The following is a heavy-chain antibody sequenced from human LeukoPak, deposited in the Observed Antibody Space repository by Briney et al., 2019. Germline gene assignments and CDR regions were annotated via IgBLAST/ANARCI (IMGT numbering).Heavy chain of an antibody. CDR1: GVSISSSNSY. Sequence: SETLSLTCTVSGVSISSSNSYWGWIRQPPGKGLEWIGSIYYTGNTYYNASLKSRVTISIDTSKNQISLRLTSVTATDTAVYYCAELGITMIGGVWGKGTTVTISS. V-gene: IGHV4-39*01. CDR3: AELGITMIGGV. CDR2: IYYTGNT. D-gene: IGHD3-10*02. J-gene: IGHJ6*04.